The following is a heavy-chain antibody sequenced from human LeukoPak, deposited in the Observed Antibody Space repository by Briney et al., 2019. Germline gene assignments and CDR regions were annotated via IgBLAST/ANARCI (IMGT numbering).Heavy chain of an antibody. CDR1: GYTFTSCG. D-gene: IGHD3-22*01. CDR3: ARDLYDSSGYYDIYYYYYGMDV. V-gene: IGHV1-18*01. CDR2: ISAYNGNT. J-gene: IGHJ6*02. Sequence: ASVKVSCKASGYTFTSCGISWVRQAPGQGLEWMGWISAYNGNTNYAQKLQGRVTMTTDTSTSTAYMELRSLRSDDTAVYYCARDLYDSSGYYDIYYYYYGMDVWGQGTTVTVSS.